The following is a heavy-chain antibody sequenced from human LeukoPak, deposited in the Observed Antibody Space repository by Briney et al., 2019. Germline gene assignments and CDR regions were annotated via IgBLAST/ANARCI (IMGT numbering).Heavy chain of an antibody. J-gene: IGHJ4*02. CDR3: ASQPLELATLV. Sequence: GGSLRLSCAASKFTFRNYDMSWVRQAPGKGLEWVSAISGTGGSTYYADSVKGRFTISRDNSKNTLYLQMNSLRAEDTAVYYCASQPLELATLVWGQGTLVTVSS. D-gene: IGHD5-24*01. CDR1: KFTFRNYD. V-gene: IGHV3-23*01. CDR2: ISGTGGST.